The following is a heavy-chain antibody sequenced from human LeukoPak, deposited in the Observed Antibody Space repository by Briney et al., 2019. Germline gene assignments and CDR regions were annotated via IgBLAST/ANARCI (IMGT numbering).Heavy chain of an antibody. Sequence: GGSLRLSCAASGFTFSTYWMSWVRQAPGKGLEWVANIKQDGSEKYYADSVKGRFTISRDNSKNTLYLQMNSLRAEDTAVYYCAKEVLTDDAFDIWGQGTMVTVSS. D-gene: IGHD3-9*01. V-gene: IGHV3-7*01. J-gene: IGHJ3*02. CDR1: GFTFSTYW. CDR2: IKQDGSEK. CDR3: AKEVLTDDAFDI.